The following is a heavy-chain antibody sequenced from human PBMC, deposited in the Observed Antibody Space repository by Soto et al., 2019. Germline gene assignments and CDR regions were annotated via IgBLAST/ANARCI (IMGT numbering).Heavy chain of an antibody. D-gene: IGHD3-10*01. J-gene: IGHJ4*02. V-gene: IGHV1-46*03. CDR1: GYTFTSYY. CDR3: ARDRSRGYYFDY. CDR2: INPSGGST. Sequence: QVQLVQSGAEVKKPGASVKVSCKASGYTFTSYYMHWVRQAPGQGLEWMGIINPSGGSTSYAQKFQGRVTMTRDTFTSTVYMELSSLRSEDTAVYYCARDRSRGYYFDYWGQGTLVTVSS.